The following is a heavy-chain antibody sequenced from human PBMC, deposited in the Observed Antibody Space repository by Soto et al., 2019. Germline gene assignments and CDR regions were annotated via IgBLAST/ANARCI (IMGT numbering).Heavy chain of an antibody. D-gene: IGHD6-19*01. J-gene: IGHJ4*02. Sequence: QVQLVESGGGLVKPGGSLRLSCAASGFTFSDYYMSWIRQAPGKGLEWVSYISSSSSYTNYADSVKGRFTISRDNAKNSLYLQMYSLRAEDTVVYYWARLRSPSSGRRDDYWGQGTPVTVSS. CDR1: GFTFSDYY. V-gene: IGHV3-11*06. CDR2: ISSSSSYT. CDR3: ARLRSPSSGRRDDY.